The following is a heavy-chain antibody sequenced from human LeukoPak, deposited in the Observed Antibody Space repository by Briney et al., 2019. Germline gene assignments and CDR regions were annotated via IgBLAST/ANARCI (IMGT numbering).Heavy chain of an antibody. D-gene: IGHD3-16*01. CDR2: ISGSGGST. CDR3: AKSRFMITFGGVDY. CDR1: GFTFSSYA. J-gene: IGHJ4*02. V-gene: IGHV3-23*01. Sequence: PGGSLRLSCAASGFTFSSYAMSWVRQAPGKGLEWVSAISGSGGSTYYADSVKGRFTISRDNSKNTLYLQMNSLRAEDTAVYYCAKSRFMITFGGVDYWGQGTLVTVSS.